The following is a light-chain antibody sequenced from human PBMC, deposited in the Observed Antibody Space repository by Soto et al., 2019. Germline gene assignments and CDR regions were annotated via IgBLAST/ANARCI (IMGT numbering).Light chain of an antibody. V-gene: IGKV2-30*01. CDR1: QSLVYNDGNTY. CDR3: RQGTYGPPWT. Sequence: DVVMTQSPLSLPVTLGQPASISCRSSQSLVYNDGNTYLNWFQHRPGQSPRRLIYKVSNRYTGDADRFSGSRSGTDFTLKISMGEAEDDGVYYCRQGTYGPPWTFGQGTKVEIK. J-gene: IGKJ1*01. CDR2: KVS.